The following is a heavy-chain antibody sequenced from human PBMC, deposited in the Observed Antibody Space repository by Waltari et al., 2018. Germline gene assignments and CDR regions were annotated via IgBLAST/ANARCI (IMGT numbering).Heavy chain of an antibody. CDR1: GYTFTSYY. V-gene: IGHV1-46*01. Sequence: QVQLVQSGAEVKKPGASVKVSCKASGYTFTSYYMHWVRQAPGQGLEWMGIINPSGGSTSYAQKCQGRVTMTRDTSTSTVYMELSSLRSDDTAVYYCARDLGGWYYYYGMDVWGQGTTVTVSS. CDR3: ARDLGGWYYYYGMDV. J-gene: IGHJ6*02. CDR2: INPSGGST.